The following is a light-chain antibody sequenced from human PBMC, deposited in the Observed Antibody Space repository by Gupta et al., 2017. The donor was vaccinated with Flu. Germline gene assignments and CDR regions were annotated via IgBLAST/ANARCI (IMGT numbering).Light chain of an antibody. CDR1: QHIGSW. CDR3: LQANSFPLT. Sequence: PSTVSASVGDRVSITCRASQHIGSWLAWYQLKPGEAPKVLIYAASSLQSGVPSRFSGSGYGTDFTLTIASLQPEDFSTYFCLQANSFPLTFGGGTKVEMK. V-gene: IGKV1-12*01. J-gene: IGKJ4*01. CDR2: AAS.